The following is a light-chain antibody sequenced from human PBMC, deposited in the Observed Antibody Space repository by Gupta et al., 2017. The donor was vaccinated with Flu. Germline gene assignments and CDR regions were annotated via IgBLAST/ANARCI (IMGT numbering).Light chain of an antibody. Sequence: DIQMTQSPSSLSASVGDRVTITCRASQRISSSLNWYQQKPGKAPKLLIYAASRLQSGAPSRFTGSGSGAEFTLTISSLQPEDFASYYCQESYRTPFTFGGGTKVGI. CDR1: QRISSS. V-gene: IGKV1-39*01. J-gene: IGKJ4*01. CDR3: QESYRTPFT. CDR2: AAS.